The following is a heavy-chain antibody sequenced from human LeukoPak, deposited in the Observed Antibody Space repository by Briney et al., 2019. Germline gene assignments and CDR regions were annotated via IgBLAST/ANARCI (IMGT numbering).Heavy chain of an antibody. CDR3: ANADSSGSGYMDV. D-gene: IGHD3-22*01. CDR1: GFTFSSYA. V-gene: IGHV3-23*01. J-gene: IGHJ6*03. Sequence: GGSLRLSCAASGFTFSSYAMSWVRQAPGKGLEWVSAISGSGGSTYYADSVKGRFTISRDNSKNTLYLQMNSLRAEDTAVYYCANADSSGSGYMDVWGKGTTVTVSS. CDR2: ISGSGGST.